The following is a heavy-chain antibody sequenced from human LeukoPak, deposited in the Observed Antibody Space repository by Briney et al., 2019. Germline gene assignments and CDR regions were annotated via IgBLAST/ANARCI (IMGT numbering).Heavy chain of an antibody. J-gene: IGHJ4*02. CDR1: GFTFSTYS. D-gene: IGHD5-18*01. CDR2: ISSSSSYI. Sequence: GGSLRLSCAASGFTFSTYSMNWVRQAPGKGLEWVSSISSSSSYIYYADSVKGRFTIPRDNAKNSLFLQMNSLRAEDTALYYCARDRSTNSYAEYFFDYWGQGTLVTVSS. V-gene: IGHV3-21*01. CDR3: ARDRSTNSYAEYFFDY.